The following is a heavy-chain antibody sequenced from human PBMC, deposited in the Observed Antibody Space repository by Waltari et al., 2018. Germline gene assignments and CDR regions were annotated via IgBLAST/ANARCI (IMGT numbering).Heavy chain of an antibody. J-gene: IGHJ4*02. CDR2: IYYSGST. CDR3: ARGHQGDYPDPVYI. Sequence: QVLLQESGPGLVKPSETLSLTCTVSDGSIRSGNYYWNWIRQPPGKGLEWIGNIYYSGSTDYNPSLTSRVTISVDTSKNQFSLKLSSVTAADTAVYYCARGHQGDYPDPVYIWGQGTLVTVSS. V-gene: IGHV4-30-4*08. CDR1: DGSIRSGNYY. D-gene: IGHD4-17*01.